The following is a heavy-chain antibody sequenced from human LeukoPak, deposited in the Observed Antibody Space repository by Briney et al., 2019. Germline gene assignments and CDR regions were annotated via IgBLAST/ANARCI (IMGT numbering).Heavy chain of an antibody. Sequence: SETLSLTCTVSGDSISGSTYEWTWIRPPPGRGLEWIGHIYDSGTTNYNPSLGSRVSISVDGSNNPFSLRLTSVTAADTAVYYCARRFDSWGQGTLVTVSP. V-gene: IGHV4-61*01. CDR2: IYDSGTT. CDR1: GDSISGSTYE. CDR3: ARRFDS. J-gene: IGHJ4*02.